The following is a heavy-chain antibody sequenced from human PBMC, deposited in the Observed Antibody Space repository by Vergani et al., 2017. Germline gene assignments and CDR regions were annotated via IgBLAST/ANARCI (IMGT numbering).Heavy chain of an antibody. J-gene: IGHJ4*02. D-gene: IGHD5-12*01. CDR2: MSSGDSI. V-gene: IGHV3-11*01. CDR1: GFTFSDHY. CDR3: TKGSRGYTGYFFDY. Sequence: QVQLVESGGGLVKPGGSLRLSCAASGFTFSDHYMSWVRQAPGKGLEWISYMSSGDSIYYADSVKGRFTVSRDNSKNTLHLQMNSLRADDTAVYYCTKGSRGYTGYFFDYWGQGTLATVSS.